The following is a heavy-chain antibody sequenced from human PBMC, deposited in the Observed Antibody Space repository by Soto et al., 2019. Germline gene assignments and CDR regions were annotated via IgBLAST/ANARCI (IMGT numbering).Heavy chain of an antibody. CDR1: GGSISSYY. Sequence: SETLSLTCTVSGGSISSYYWNWIRQPPGKGLEWIGYIYYGGSTTYNPSLKSRVTISVDTSKNQFSLKLDSVTAADTAVYYCAGSPYYYYGMDVWGQGTSVTVSS. V-gene: IGHV4-59*01. CDR2: IYYGGST. D-gene: IGHD6-13*01. J-gene: IGHJ6*02. CDR3: AGSPYYYYGMDV.